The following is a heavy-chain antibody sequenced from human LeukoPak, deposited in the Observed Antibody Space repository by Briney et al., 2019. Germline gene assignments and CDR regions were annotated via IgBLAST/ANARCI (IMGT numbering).Heavy chain of an antibody. V-gene: IGHV4-39*01. CDR3: ARGRRTTRNYYYYMDV. D-gene: IGHD1-7*01. CDR1: GGSISSSSYY. Sequence: SETLSLTCTVSGGSISSSSYYWGWIRQPPGKGLEWIGSIYYSGSTYYNPSLKSRVTISVDTSKNQFSLKLSSVTAADTAVYYCARGRRTTRNYYYYMDVWGKGTTVTVSS. J-gene: IGHJ6*03. CDR2: IYYSGST.